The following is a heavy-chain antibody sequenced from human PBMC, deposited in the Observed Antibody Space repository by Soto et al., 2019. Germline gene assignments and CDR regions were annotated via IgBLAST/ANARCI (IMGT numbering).Heavy chain of an antibody. Sequence: QVQLVESGGGVVQPGRSLRLSCAASGFTFSSYAMHWVRQAPGKGLEWVAVISYDGSNKYYADSVKGRFTISRDNSKNTLYLQMNRLRAEDTAVYYCARVPASSGRAHFDDWGQGTLVTVSS. CDR1: GFTFSSYA. CDR3: ARVPASSGRAHFDD. D-gene: IGHD2-15*01. CDR2: ISYDGSNK. V-gene: IGHV3-30-3*01. J-gene: IGHJ4*02.